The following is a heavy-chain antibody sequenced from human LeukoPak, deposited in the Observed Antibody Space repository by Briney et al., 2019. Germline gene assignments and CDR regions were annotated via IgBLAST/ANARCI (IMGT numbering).Heavy chain of an antibody. CDR3: AKAAVASGTSLRSFDY. V-gene: IGHV3-23*01. Sequence: PGGSLILSFSASGFTLTSYVMTWVPQARGRGLGWVSGIRCRGDICAYYLDYGQGHFTTARDNSKNTLYLQMNSLRVEDTAVYYCAKAAVASGTSLRSFDYWGQGTLVTVSS. CDR2: IRCRGDICA. J-gene: IGHJ4*02. D-gene: IGHD1-26*01. CDR1: GFTLTSYV.